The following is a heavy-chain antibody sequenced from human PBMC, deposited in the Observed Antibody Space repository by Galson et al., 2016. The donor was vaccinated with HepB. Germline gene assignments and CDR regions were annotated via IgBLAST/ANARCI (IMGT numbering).Heavy chain of an antibody. Sequence: SLRLSCAASGFSSNTYSFNWVRQAPGKGLEWVSFISTGSTYIYYADSVKGRFTISRDNAKNSLYLQMSNLRAEDTAVYYCARSPVYGDYLPWYFDLWGRGTLVTVSS. CDR3: ARSPVYGDYLPWYFDL. CDR1: GFSSNTYS. CDR2: ISTGSTYI. D-gene: IGHD4-17*01. V-gene: IGHV3-21*01. J-gene: IGHJ2*01.